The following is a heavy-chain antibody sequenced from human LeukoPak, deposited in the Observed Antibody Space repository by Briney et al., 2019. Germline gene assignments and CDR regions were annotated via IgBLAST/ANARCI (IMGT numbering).Heavy chain of an antibody. CDR2: ITWNGGST. CDR3: ASWGEGALDN. CDR1: GFTFDDYG. D-gene: IGHD1-26*01. J-gene: IGHJ4*02. V-gene: IGHV3-20*04. Sequence: GGSLRLSCAASGFTFDDYGMSWVRQAPGKGLEWVSGITWNGGSTGYADSVKGRFTISRDNAKKSLYLQMNSLRVEDTGVYYCASWGEGALDNWGREPWSPSPQ.